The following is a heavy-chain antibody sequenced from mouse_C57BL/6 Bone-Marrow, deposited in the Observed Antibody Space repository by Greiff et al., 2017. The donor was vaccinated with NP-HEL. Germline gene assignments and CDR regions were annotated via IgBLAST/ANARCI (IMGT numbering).Heavy chain of an antibody. V-gene: IGHV5-4*03. CDR3: ARGSYYSNYDYFDY. J-gene: IGHJ2*01. Sequence: EVKVVESGGGLVKPGGSLKLSCAASGFTFSSYAMSWVRQTPEKRLEWVATISDGGSYTYYPDNVKGRFTISRDNAKNNLYLQMSHLKSEDTAMYYCARGSYYSNYDYFDYWGQGTTLTVSS. CDR1: GFTFSSYA. CDR2: ISDGGSYT. D-gene: IGHD2-5*01.